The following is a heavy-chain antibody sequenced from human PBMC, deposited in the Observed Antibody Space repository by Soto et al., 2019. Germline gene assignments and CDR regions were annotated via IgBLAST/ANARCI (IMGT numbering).Heavy chain of an antibody. CDR3: AKDPGYSSGWHPVHYYYYGMDV. V-gene: IGHV1-69*04. J-gene: IGHJ6*02. Sequence: EASVKVSCKASGGTFSSYTISWVRQAPGQGLEWMGRIIPILGIANYAQKFQGRVTIAADKSTTTDYMELNSLRAEDTAVYYCAKDPGYSSGWHPVHYYYYGMDVWGQGTTVTVSS. D-gene: IGHD6-19*01. CDR2: IIPILGIA. CDR1: GGTFSSYT.